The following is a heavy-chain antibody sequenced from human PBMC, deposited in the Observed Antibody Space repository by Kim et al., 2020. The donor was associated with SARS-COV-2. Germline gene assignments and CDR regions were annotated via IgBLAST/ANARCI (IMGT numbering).Heavy chain of an antibody. CDR2: INHSGST. J-gene: IGHJ5*02. D-gene: IGHD1-26*01. CDR3: ARDGGSYGGFDP. CDR1: GGSFSGYY. Sequence: SETLSLTCAVYGGSFSGYYWSWIRQPPGKGLEWIGEINHSGSTNYNPSLKSRVTISVDKSKNQFSLKLSSVTAADTAVYYCARDGGSYGGFDPWGQGTLFTVAS. V-gene: IGHV4-34*01.